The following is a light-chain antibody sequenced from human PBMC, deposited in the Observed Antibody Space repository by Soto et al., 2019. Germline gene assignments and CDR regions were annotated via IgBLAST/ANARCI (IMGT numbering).Light chain of an antibody. CDR2: DVS. CDR3: SSYTTSSTLV. V-gene: IGLV2-14*03. J-gene: IGLJ2*01. Sequence: QSVLTQPASVSGSPGQSITISCTGTSSVVGGYNYVSWYQHHPGKAPKLMIFDVSNRPSGVSNRFSGSKSGNTASLTISGLQPEDEADYYCSSYTTSSTLVFGGGTKVTVL. CDR1: SSVVGGYNY.